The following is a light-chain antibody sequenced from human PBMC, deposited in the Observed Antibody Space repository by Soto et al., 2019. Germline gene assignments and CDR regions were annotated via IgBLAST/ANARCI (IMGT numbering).Light chain of an antibody. Sequence: SYELTQPLSVSVALGQTARITCGENNIGSKNVYWYQQKPGQAPVLVIYRDSNRPSGIPERFSGSNSGNTATLTISRAQAGDEADYYCQVWDSSTVVFGGGTKLTVL. CDR3: QVWDSSTVV. CDR2: RDS. J-gene: IGLJ2*01. CDR1: NIGSKN. V-gene: IGLV3-9*01.